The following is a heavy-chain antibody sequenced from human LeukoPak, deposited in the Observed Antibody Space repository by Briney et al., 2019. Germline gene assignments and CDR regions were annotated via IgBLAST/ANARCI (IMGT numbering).Heavy chain of an antibody. V-gene: IGHV4-59*01. D-gene: IGHD2-2*01. J-gene: IGHJ6*03. CDR3: ARGDCSSTSCNYYYYMDV. Sequence: SETLSLTCTVSGGSISSYYWSSIRQPPEKGLEWIGYIYYSGSTNYNPSLKSRVTISVDTSKNQFSLKLSSVTAADTAVYYCARGDCSSTSCNYYYYMDVWGKGTTVTVSS. CDR2: IYYSGST. CDR1: GGSISSYY.